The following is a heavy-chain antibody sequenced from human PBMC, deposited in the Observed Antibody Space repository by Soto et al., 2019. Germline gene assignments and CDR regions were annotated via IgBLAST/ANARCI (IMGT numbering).Heavy chain of an antibody. V-gene: IGHV4-61*01. CDR3: AGGDTYYDILTGYFLYDMDV. CDR2: VYYSGST. J-gene: IGHJ6*02. D-gene: IGHD3-9*01. CDR1: GGSVSSGSHY. Sequence: PSETLSLTCTVSGGSVSSGSHYWSWIRQPPGKGLEWIGCVYYSGSTNYNPSLKSRVTISADTSKNQFSLKLNSVTAADTAVYYCAGGDTYYDILTGYFLYDMDVWGQGTTVTVSS.